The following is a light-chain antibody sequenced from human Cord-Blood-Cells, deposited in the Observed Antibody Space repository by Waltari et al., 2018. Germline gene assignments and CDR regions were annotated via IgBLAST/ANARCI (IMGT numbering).Light chain of an antibody. Sequence: EIVFTQSPGTLSLSQGERATLSCRASQSVSSSYLAWYQQKPGQAPRLLIYGASSRATGIPDRFSGSGSGTDFTLTISRLEPEDFAVYYCQQYGSSPPYSFGQGTKLEIK. CDR1: QSVSSSY. J-gene: IGKJ2*03. CDR2: GAS. V-gene: IGKV3-20*01. CDR3: QQYGSSPPYS.